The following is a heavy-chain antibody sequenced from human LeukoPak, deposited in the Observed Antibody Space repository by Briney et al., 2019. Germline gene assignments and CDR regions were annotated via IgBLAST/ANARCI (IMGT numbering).Heavy chain of an antibody. Sequence: PGRSLRLSCAASGFTFSRYGMHWVRQAPGKGLEWVTVISYDGSNKYYADSVKGRFTISRDDSKNTLYLQVNSLRPDDTAVYYRAKDSGDYFSIQNYFDCWGQGTLVTVSS. V-gene: IGHV3-30*18. CDR3: AKDSGDYFSIQNYFDC. CDR2: ISYDGSNK. D-gene: IGHD3-22*01. CDR1: GFTFSRYG. J-gene: IGHJ4*02.